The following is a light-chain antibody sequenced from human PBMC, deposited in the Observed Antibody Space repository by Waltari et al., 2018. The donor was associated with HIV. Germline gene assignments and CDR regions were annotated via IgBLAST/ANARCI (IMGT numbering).Light chain of an antibody. V-gene: IGLV2-14*01. J-gene: IGLJ2*01. CDR3: CSYTRNTTRI. CDR1: RRDVGCYYY. CDR2: EVT. Sequence: QSALTQPASVSGSPGQSITIPRPGTRRDVGCYYYFPWYQQYPGNAPKLLIYEVTNRPSGISDRFSGSKSGDTASLTISGLQAEDEAHYYCCSYTRNTTRIFGGGTHLTVL.